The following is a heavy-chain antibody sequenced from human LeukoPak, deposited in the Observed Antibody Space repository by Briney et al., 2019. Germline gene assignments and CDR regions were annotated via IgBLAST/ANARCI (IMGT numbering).Heavy chain of an antibody. D-gene: IGHD6-19*01. J-gene: IGHJ4*02. V-gene: IGHV3-21*01. CDR1: GFTFSSYA. CDR2: ISSSSSYI. Sequence: PGGSLRLSCAASGFTFSSYAMSWVRQAPGKGLEWVSSISSSSSYIYYADSVKGRFTISRDNAKNSLYLQMNSLRAEDTAVYYCARDPHSVAGMDDYWGQGTLVTVSS. CDR3: ARDPHSVAGMDDY.